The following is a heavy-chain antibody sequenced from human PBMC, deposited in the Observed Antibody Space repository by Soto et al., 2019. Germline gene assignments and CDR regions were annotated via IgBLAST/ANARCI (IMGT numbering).Heavy chain of an antibody. D-gene: IGHD6-13*01. CDR1: GFSLSTSGVG. CDR2: IYWDDDK. CDR3: AHRLAATGLFDY. V-gene: IGHV2-5*02. Sequence: QITLKESGPTLVKPTQTLTLTCTFSGFSLSTSGVGVGWIRQPPGKALEWLALIYWDDDKRYSPSLKSRLTITKDTSKPQVVLTMTNMDTVDTATYYCAHRLAATGLFDYWGQGTLVTVSS. J-gene: IGHJ4*02.